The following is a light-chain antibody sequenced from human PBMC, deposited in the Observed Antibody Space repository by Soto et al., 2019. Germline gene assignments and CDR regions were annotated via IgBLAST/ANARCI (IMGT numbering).Light chain of an antibody. Sequence: DIQMTQSPSTLSASVGDRVTITCRASQTINNWLAWFQQKPGKAPKLLISKASTLESGVPSRFSGSGSGTEFTLTFSSLQPDDFATYYCQQYHIYSTFGQGTKVDIK. J-gene: IGKJ1*01. V-gene: IGKV1-5*03. CDR1: QTINNW. CDR2: KAS. CDR3: QQYHIYST.